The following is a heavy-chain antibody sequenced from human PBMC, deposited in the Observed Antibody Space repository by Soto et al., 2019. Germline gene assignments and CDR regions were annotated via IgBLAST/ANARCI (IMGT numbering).Heavy chain of an antibody. CDR1: EFSFAEYA. J-gene: IGHJ4*02. CDR3: AKASVWYPYFDS. D-gene: IGHD6-13*01. V-gene: IGHV3-23*01. CDR2: ITYTGVST. Sequence: GGSLRLSCAASEFSFAEYAMSWVRQAPGKGLEWVSSITYTGVSTYYADSVKGRFTISRDNSKDTLYLQMNSLRAEDTAIYYCAKASVWYPYFDSWGQGTLVTVSS.